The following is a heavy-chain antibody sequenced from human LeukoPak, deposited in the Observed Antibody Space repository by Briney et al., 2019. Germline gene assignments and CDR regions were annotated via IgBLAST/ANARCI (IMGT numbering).Heavy chain of an antibody. CDR3: ARDRGYYDSSGYDY. D-gene: IGHD3-22*01. CDR1: GSSISSYY. J-gene: IGHJ4*02. CDR2: NYYSGST. Sequence: PWETLYLTCTASGSSISSYYWGLIRQPPGKGLEWIGYNYYSGSTNYNPSLQSRVTIPVDTSKNQFSLKLSSVTAADTAVYYCARDRGYYDSSGYDYWGQGTLVTVSS. V-gene: IGHV4-59*01.